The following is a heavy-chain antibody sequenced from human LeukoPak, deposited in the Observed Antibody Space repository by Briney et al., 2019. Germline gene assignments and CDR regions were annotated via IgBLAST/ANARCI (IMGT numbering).Heavy chain of an antibody. CDR2: VYYSGST. CDR1: GDFITAYY. V-gene: IGHV4-59*01. D-gene: IGHD3-9*01. J-gene: IGHJ5*02. Sequence: SETLSLTCIVSGDFITAYYWNWIRRPPGKGLEWIGYVYYSGSTEYNPSLRSRVTISLDMSKHQFSLNLTSVTAADTAVYYCAREPHYDILTDPNNWFDPWGQGTLVTVSS. CDR3: AREPHYDILTDPNNWFDP.